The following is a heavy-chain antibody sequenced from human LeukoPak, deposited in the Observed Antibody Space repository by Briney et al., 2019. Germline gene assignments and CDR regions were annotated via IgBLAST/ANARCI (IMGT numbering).Heavy chain of an antibody. Sequence: PGGSLRLSCAASGFTFDDYGLSWVRQVPGKGLEWVSGLNWNGASTGYADSVKGRFTISRDNAKNSLYLQMNSLRAEDTAVYYCARDTGIWNYLGNYYYYYMDVWGKGTTVTVSS. CDR1: GFTFDDYG. CDR2: LNWNGAST. J-gene: IGHJ6*03. V-gene: IGHV3-20*04. CDR3: ARDTGIWNYLGNYYYYYMDV. D-gene: IGHD1-7*01.